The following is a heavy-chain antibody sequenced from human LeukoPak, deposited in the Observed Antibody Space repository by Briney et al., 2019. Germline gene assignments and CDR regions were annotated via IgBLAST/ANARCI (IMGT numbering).Heavy chain of an antibody. V-gene: IGHV3-74*01. J-gene: IGHJ4*02. D-gene: IGHD6-6*01. Sequence: GGSLRLSCAASGFTFSSYRMYWVRQAPGKGLVWVSRIDSDGINTSYADSVKGRFTISRDNAKNTLNLQMNSLRAEDTAVYYCARGGVYSTSAVDYWGQGTLVTVSS. CDR2: IDSDGINT. CDR1: GFTFSSYR. CDR3: ARGGVYSTSAVDY.